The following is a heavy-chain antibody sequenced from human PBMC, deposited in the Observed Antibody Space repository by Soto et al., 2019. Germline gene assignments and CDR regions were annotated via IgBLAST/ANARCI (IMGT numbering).Heavy chain of an antibody. Sequence: QVQLVQSGAEVKKPGASVKVSCKASGYTFTSYYMHWVRQAPGQGLEWMGIINPSGGSTSYAQKFLGRVTMTRDTSTSTVYMELSSLRSEDTAVYYCARGQKSYDILTGYSPSYYFDYWGQGTLVTVSS. J-gene: IGHJ4*02. V-gene: IGHV1-46*03. CDR3: ARGQKSYDILTGYSPSYYFDY. D-gene: IGHD3-9*01. CDR2: INPSGGST. CDR1: GYTFTSYY.